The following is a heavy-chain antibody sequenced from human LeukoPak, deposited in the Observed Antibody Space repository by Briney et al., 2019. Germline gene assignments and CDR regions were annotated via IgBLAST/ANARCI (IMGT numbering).Heavy chain of an antibody. CDR1: GGSISSGDYY. V-gene: IGHV4-30-4*08. CDR2: IYYSGST. J-gene: IGHJ3*02. Sequence: SETLSLTCTVSGGSISSGDYYWSWIRQPPGKGLEWIGYIYYSGSTYYNPSHKSRVTISVDTSKNQFSLKLSSVTAADTAVYYCARGRLPYAFDIWGQGTMVTVSS. D-gene: IGHD4-11*01. CDR3: ARGRLPYAFDI.